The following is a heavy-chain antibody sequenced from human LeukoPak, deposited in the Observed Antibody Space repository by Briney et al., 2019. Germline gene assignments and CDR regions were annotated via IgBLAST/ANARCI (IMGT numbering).Heavy chain of an antibody. CDR2: ISGSGGST. CDR3: AKELNYYDSSGYSY. V-gene: IGHV3-23*01. J-gene: IGHJ4*02. CDR1: GFIFSSSA. Sequence: GGSLRLSCAASGFIFSSSAMSWVRQAPGEGLEWVSAISGSGGSTYYADSVKGRFTISKDNSKNTLYLQMNSLRAEDTAVYYCAKELNYYDSSGYSYWGQGTLVTVSS. D-gene: IGHD3-22*01.